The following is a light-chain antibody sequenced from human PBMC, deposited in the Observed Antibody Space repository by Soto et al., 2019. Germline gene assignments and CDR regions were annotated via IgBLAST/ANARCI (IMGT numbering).Light chain of an antibody. CDR2: DAS. J-gene: IGKJ4*01. CDR3: QQYNTYSSLT. V-gene: IGKV1-5*02. Sequence: DIQMTQSPSTLSASVGDRVTIICRASQSVSTRLAWYQQKPGKAPKILIYDASSWAGGVPSRFSGSGYGTEFTLTISSLQPDDFATYYCQQYNTYSSLTFGGGTKVDIK. CDR1: QSVSTR.